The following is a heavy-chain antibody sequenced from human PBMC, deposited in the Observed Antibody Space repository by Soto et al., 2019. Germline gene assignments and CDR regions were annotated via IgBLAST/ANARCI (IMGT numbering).Heavy chain of an antibody. CDR3: ARAQRYNWNYVSNAFDI. J-gene: IGHJ3*02. V-gene: IGHV1-3*01. D-gene: IGHD1-7*01. CDR2: INAGNGNT. Sequence: QVQLVQSGAEVKKPGASVKVSCKASGYTFTSYAMHWVRQAPGQRLEWMGWINAGNGNTKYSQKFQGRVTITRDTSASTAYMELSSLRSEDTAVYYCARAQRYNWNYVSNAFDIWGQGTMVTVSS. CDR1: GYTFTSYA.